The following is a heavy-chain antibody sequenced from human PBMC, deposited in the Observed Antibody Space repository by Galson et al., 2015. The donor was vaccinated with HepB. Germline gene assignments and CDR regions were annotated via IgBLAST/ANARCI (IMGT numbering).Heavy chain of an antibody. CDR2: ISGGGGGVI. Sequence: SLRLSCAASGFTFTSFAMNWVRQAPGKGLEWVSVISGGGGGVIYYADSVKGRFTVSRDNSKNTLYLQMNSLRAEDTAIYYCAKGFRNFCSSPSCYDPYYFDFWGQGILVTVSS. D-gene: IGHD2-2*01. J-gene: IGHJ4*02. CDR1: GFTFTSFA. V-gene: IGHV3-23*01. CDR3: AKGFRNFCSSPSCYDPYYFDF.